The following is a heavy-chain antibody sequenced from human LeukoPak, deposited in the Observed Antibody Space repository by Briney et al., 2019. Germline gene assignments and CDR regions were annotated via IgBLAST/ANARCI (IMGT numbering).Heavy chain of an antibody. Sequence: GGSLRLSCAASGFTFSSYAMHWVRQAPGKGLEWVAVISYDGSNKYYADSVKGRFTISRDNSKNTLYLQMNSLRAEDTAVYYCAKDRLPEFLGITVGFDYWGQGTLVTVSS. V-gene: IGHV3-30-3*01. CDR1: GFTFSSYA. D-gene: IGHD1-14*01. CDR3: AKDRLPEFLGITVGFDY. J-gene: IGHJ4*02. CDR2: ISYDGSNK.